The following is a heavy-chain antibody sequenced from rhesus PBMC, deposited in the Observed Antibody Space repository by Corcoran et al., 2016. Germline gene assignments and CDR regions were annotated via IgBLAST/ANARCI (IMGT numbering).Heavy chain of an antibody. V-gene: IGHV4-99*01. Sequence: QVQLQESGPGLVKPSETLSLTCAVSGYSISSGYYWGWIRQPPGKGLEYIGYISGSSGSTYSNPSLKSRVTISKDTSKNHFSLKLSSVTAADTAVYYCARPTWYSSGWYYFDYWGQGVLVTVSS. CDR2: ISGSSGST. CDR3: ARPTWYSSGWYYFDY. D-gene: IGHD6-31*01. CDR1: GYSISSGYY. J-gene: IGHJ4*01.